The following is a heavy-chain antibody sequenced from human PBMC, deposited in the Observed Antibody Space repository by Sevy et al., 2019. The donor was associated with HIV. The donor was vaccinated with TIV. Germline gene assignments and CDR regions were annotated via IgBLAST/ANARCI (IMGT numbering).Heavy chain of an antibody. Sequence: GGCLRLSCEASGFTFSKYSMSWVRQAPGKGLEWVSTFSFGCGRINYADSVKGRFTISRDDSKNTLYLQMNSLRAEDTAVYYCVREGCTKPHDYWGQGTLVTVSS. D-gene: IGHD2-8*01. V-gene: IGHV3-23*01. J-gene: IGHJ4*02. CDR2: FSFGCGRI. CDR1: GFTFSKYS. CDR3: VREGCTKPHDY.